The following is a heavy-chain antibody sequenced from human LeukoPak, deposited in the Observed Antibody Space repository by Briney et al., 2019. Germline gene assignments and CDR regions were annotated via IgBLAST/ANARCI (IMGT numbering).Heavy chain of an antibody. CDR3: AGELGYCIGGDY. J-gene: IGHJ4*02. Sequence: GGSLRLSCAASGFSFSAYAMTWVRQAPGKGLEWISYISDSGATIYYADSVRGRFTISRDNARNSVHLQMDSLRVEDTGVYYCAGELGYCIGGDYWGQGILVTVSS. CDR2: ISDSGATI. CDR1: GFSFSAYA. D-gene: IGHD2-15*01. V-gene: IGHV3-48*03.